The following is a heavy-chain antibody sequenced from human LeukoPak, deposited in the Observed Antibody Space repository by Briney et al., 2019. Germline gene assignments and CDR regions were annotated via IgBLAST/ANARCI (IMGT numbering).Heavy chain of an antibody. CDR1: GFTFSSYD. D-gene: IGHD3-3*01. Sequence: PGGSLRLSCAASGFTFSSYDMTWIRQAPGKGLEWVSYISISSSTIYYADSVKGRFTISRDNAKNTLYLQMNSLRAEDTAIYYCAKAGVHFDFWSGYPDYWGQGTLVTVSS. V-gene: IGHV3-48*01. J-gene: IGHJ4*02. CDR2: ISISSSTI. CDR3: AKAGVHFDFWSGYPDY.